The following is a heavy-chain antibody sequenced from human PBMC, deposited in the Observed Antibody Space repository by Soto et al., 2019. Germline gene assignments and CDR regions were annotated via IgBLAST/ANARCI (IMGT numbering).Heavy chain of an antibody. CDR1: GFSLSNSGMR. D-gene: IGHD2-15*01. J-gene: IGHJ4*02. CDR3: ARTFHCSGGTCPFDY. CDR2: IDWDDDK. V-gene: IGHV2-70*04. Sequence: GPTLVNPTHTLTLSCTFSGFSLSNSGMRVSWIRQPPGKAPEWLARIDWDDDKFYNTSLKTRLTISKDSSKNQVVLTMTNMDPVDTATYYCARTFHCSGGTCPFDYWGQGALVTVSS.